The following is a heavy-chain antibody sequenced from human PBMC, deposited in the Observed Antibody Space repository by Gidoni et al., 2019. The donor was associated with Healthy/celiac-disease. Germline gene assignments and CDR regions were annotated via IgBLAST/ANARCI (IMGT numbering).Heavy chain of an antibody. D-gene: IGHD1-26*01. V-gene: IGHV4-39*01. CDR3: ASGEPPLIVGATDVDY. J-gene: IGHJ4*02. CDR2: IYYCGSP. CDR1: GGSISSSSYY. Sequence: QLQLQEPGPGLVQPSETLSLTCTVPGGSISSSSYYRGWIRHPPGQGRAGIGSIYYCGSPYDNRSLQSRVTISVDTSKNQFSLKLSSVTAADTAVYYCASGEPPLIVGATDVDYWGQRTLITVSS.